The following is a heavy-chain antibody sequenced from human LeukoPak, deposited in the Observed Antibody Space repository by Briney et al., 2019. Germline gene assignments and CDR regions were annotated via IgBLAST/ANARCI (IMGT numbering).Heavy chain of an antibody. V-gene: IGHV4-34*01. CDR3: ARGRRDYDYVWGSYRTNWFDP. D-gene: IGHD3-16*02. J-gene: IGHJ5*02. Sequence: PSETLSLTCAVYGGSFSGYYWSWIRQPPGKGLEWIGEINHSGSTNYNPSLKSRVTISADTSKNQFSLKLSSVTAADTAVYYCARGRRDYDYVWGSYRTNWFDPWGQGTLVTVSS. CDR2: INHSGST. CDR1: GGSFSGYY.